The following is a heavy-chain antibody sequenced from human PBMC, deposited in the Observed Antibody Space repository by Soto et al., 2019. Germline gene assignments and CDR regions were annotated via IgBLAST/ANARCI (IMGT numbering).Heavy chain of an antibody. CDR2: IYYSGTT. CDR1: GSSITSGGYS. V-gene: IGHV4-30-4*01. Sequence: PSQTLSLTCTLSGSSITSGGYSWNSNPHPPGNNLQWIGQIYYSGTTNYNPSLKSRIPISLDTAKNQFSLNLISATATATAGHYCARMHYFGLGKANDDWGQG. CDR3: ARMHYFGLGKANDD. D-gene: IGHD3-10*01. J-gene: IGHJ4*01.